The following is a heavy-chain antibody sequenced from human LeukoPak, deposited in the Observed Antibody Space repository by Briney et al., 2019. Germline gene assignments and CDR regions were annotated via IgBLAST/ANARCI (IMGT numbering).Heavy chain of an antibody. CDR2: ISGSGGGT. J-gene: IGHJ4*02. CDR3: ATHSSTWTSDFDC. V-gene: IGHV3-23*01. CDR1: GFTFSSYA. D-gene: IGHD6-13*01. Sequence: PGGSLRLSCAASGFTFSSYAMSWVRQAPGKGLEWVSAISGSGGGTYYADSVKGRFTISRDNSKNTLYLQVNSLRAEDAAVYYCATHSSTWTSDFDCWGQGTLVTVSS.